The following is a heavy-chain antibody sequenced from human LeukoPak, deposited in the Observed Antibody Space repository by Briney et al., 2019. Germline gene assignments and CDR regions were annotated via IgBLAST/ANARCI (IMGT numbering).Heavy chain of an antibody. V-gene: IGHV3-30*18. CDR1: GFTFSSYG. D-gene: IGHD6-13*01. J-gene: IGHJ6*03. CDR2: ISYDGSNK. Sequence: GGSLRLSCAASGFTFSSYGMHWVRQAPGKGLEWVAVISYDGSNKYYADSVKGRFTISRDNSKNTLYLQMNSLRAEDTAVYYWAKDLPRSSWYTRRYYYHYYLDVWGKGTTVTVSS. CDR3: AKDLPRSSWYTRRYYYHYYLDV.